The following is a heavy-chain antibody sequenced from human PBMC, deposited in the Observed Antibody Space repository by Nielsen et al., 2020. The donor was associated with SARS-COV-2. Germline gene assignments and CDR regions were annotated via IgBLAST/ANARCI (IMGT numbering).Heavy chain of an antibody. CDR1: GFTFDDHY. Sequence: SLKISCAASGFTFDDHYMHWVRQAPGKGLEWVAGISWNRGSIAYADSVKGRFTISRDNAKSSLYLQMNSLRAEDTALYYCAKDPSDGYSSSWYFDNWGQGTLVTVSS. V-gene: IGHV3-9*01. CDR3: AKDPSDGYSSSWYFDN. CDR2: ISWNRGSI. D-gene: IGHD6-13*01. J-gene: IGHJ4*02.